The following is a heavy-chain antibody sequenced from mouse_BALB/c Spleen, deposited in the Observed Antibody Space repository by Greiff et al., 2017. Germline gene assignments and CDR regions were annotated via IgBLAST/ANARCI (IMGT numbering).Heavy chain of an antibody. CDR3: ARDDYEGAY. CDR1: GFTFSSYA. J-gene: IGHJ2*01. Sequence: EVHLVESGGGLVKPGGSLKLSCAASGFTFSSYAMSWVRQTPEKRLEWVASISSGGSTYYPDSVKGRFTISRDNARNILYLQMSSLRSEDTAMYYCARDDYEGAYWGQGTTLTVSS. CDR2: ISSGGST. V-gene: IGHV5-6-5*01. D-gene: IGHD2-4*01.